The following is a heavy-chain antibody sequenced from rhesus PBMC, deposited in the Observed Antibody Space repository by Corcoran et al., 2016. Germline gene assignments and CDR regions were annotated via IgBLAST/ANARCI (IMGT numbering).Heavy chain of an antibody. Sequence: EVQLVESGGGLVQPGGSLRLSCAASGFTFSSYGMHWVRQASGKGLEWVAVISNDGSKKYYADSGNDRFNISRDNSKNMLYLKMNNLTLEDTAVYYCARENGYNWNYGDVEFWGQGALVTVSS. CDR2: ISNDGSKK. CDR3: ARENGYNWNYGDVEF. CDR1: GFTFSSYG. V-gene: IGHV3-54*02. J-gene: IGHJ1*01. D-gene: IGHD1-26*01.